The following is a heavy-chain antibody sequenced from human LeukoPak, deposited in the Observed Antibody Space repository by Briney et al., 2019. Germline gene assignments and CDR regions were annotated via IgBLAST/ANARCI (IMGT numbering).Heavy chain of an antibody. CDR1: GFTFSSYG. Sequence: GRSLRLSYAASGFTFSSYGMHWVRQAPGKGLEWVAVISYDGSNKYYADSVKGRFTISRDNAKNSLYLQMNSLRAEDTALYRCAKGRYFDFWGQGTLVIVSS. CDR2: ISYDGSNK. V-gene: IGHV3-30*18. CDR3: AKGRYFDF. J-gene: IGHJ4*02.